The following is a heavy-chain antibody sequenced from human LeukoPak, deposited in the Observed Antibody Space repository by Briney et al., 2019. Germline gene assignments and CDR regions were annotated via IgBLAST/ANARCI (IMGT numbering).Heavy chain of an antibody. CDR3: ARHGRDILTGYGNSWFDP. CDR2: IYYSGST. J-gene: IGHJ5*02. D-gene: IGHD3-9*01. V-gene: IGHV4-59*08. CDR1: GGSISSYY. Sequence: SETLSLTCTVSGGSISSYYWSWIRQPPGKGLEWIGYIYYSGSTNYNPSLKSRVTISVDTSKNQFSLKLSSVTAADTAVYYCARHGRDILTGYGNSWFDPWGQGTLVTVSS.